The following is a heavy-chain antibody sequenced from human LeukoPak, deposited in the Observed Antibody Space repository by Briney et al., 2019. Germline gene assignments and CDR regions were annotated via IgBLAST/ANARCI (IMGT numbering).Heavy chain of an antibody. CDR2: IIPIFGTA. Sequence: PGASVKVSCKASGATFSSYAISWVRQAPGQGLEWMGGIIPIFGTANYAQKFQGRVTITTDESTSTAYMELSSLRSEDTAVYYCAREFHDILTGYGWFDPWGQGTLVTVSS. J-gene: IGHJ5*02. CDR3: AREFHDILTGYGWFDP. V-gene: IGHV1-69*05. CDR1: GATFSSYA. D-gene: IGHD3-9*01.